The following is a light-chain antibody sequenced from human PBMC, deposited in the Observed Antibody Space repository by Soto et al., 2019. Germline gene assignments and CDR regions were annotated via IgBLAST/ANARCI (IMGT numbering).Light chain of an antibody. Sequence: QSALAQPRSVSGSPGRSVTISCTGTSSDVGGYNYVSWYQQHPGKAPKLMIYDVSKRPSGVPDRFSGSKSGNTASLTISGLQAEDEADYYCCSYAGSYTFPFGTGTKV. CDR3: CSYAGSYTFP. J-gene: IGLJ1*01. CDR1: SSDVGGYNY. V-gene: IGLV2-11*01. CDR2: DVS.